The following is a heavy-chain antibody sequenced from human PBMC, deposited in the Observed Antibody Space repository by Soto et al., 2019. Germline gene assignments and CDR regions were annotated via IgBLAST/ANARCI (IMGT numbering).Heavy chain of an antibody. V-gene: IGHV3-30*18. CDR2: ISDDGSNK. Sequence: QVQLVESGGGVVQPGRSLRLSCAASGFTFSSYGMHWVRQAPGKGLEWVAVISDDGSNKYYADSVKGRFTISRDNSKNTLYLQMNSLRAEDTAVYYCANYCSSTSCSSGGLEHWGQGTLVTVSS. CDR3: ANYCSSTSCSSGGLEH. J-gene: IGHJ4*02. D-gene: IGHD2-2*01. CDR1: GFTFSSYG.